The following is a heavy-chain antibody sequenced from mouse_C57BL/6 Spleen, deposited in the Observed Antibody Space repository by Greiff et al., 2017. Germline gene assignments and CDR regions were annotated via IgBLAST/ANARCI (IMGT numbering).Heavy chain of an antibody. CDR2: ISSGGSYT. J-gene: IGHJ2*01. V-gene: IGHV5-6*02. CDR3: AREDYYCSSYYFDY. D-gene: IGHD1-1*01. Sequence: DVKLVESGGELVKPGGSLKLSCAASGFTFSSYGMSWVRQTPDKRLEWVATISSGGSYTYYPDSVKGRFTISRDKAKNTLYLQMSSLKSEDTAMYYGAREDYYCSSYYFDYWGQGTTLTVAS. CDR1: GFTFSSYG.